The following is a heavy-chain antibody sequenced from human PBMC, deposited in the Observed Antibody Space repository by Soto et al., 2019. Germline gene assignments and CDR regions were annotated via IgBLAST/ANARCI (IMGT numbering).Heavy chain of an antibody. Sequence: QVQLVQSGAEVKKPGASVRVSCKASGYRFTTFYIHWVRQAPGQGLEWMGRMNVDTGGTTYAQKFQGRVTITRDTSISKVYLEVTNIKADRTGTYNSARDGNSILRGSSFGFDFWAQGTRAIVSP. D-gene: IGHD5-18*01. V-gene: IGHV1-2*05. CDR3: ARDGNSILRGSSFGFDF. CDR1: GYRFTTFY. CDR2: MNVDTGGT. J-gene: IGHJ4*02.